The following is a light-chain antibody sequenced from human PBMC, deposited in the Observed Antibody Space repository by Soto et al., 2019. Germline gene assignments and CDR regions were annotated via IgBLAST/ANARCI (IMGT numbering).Light chain of an antibody. CDR1: SSDVGGYNY. CDR3: SSYAGSNNVV. Sequence: QSVLTQPPSASGSPGQSVTISCTGTSSDVGGYNYVSWYQQHPGKAPKLMIYEASKRPSGVPDRFSGSKSGNTASLTVSGLQAEDEADYYCSSYAGSNNVVFGGGTQLTVL. J-gene: IGLJ2*01. V-gene: IGLV2-8*01. CDR2: EAS.